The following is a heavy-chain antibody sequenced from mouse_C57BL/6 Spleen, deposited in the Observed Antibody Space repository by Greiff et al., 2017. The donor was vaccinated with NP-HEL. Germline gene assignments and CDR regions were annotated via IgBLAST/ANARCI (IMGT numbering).Heavy chain of an antibody. CDR3: ARHVDGNYDY. Sequence: EVQLVESGGDLVKPGGSLKLSCAASGFTFSSYGMSWVRQTPDKRLEWVATISSGGSYTYYPDSVKGRFTISRDNAKNTLYLQMSSLKSEDTAMYYCARHVDGNYDYWGQGTTLTVSS. J-gene: IGHJ2*01. D-gene: IGHD2-1*01. V-gene: IGHV5-6*01. CDR1: GFTFSSYG. CDR2: ISSGGSYT.